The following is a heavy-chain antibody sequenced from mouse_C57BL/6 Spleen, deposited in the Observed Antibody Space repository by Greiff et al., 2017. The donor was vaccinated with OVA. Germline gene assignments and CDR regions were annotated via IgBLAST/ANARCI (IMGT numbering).Heavy chain of an antibody. CDR1: GYSITSDY. Sequence: EVQLKESGPGLVKPSQTLSLTCSVTGYSITSDYWNWIRKFPGNELEYMGYISYSGSTYYNPSPKSGISIFRDKSKNQYYLQLNTVTTEDTATYYCARGDSNYGYFDVWGTGTTVTVSS. D-gene: IGHD2-5*01. V-gene: IGHV3-8*01. CDR2: ISYSGST. J-gene: IGHJ1*03. CDR3: ARGDSNYGYFDV.